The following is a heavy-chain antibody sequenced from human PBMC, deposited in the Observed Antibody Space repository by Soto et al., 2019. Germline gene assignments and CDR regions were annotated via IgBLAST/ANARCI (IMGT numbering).Heavy chain of an antibody. J-gene: IGHJ5*02. CDR3: ARSDRALRYFDWLFPSWFDP. CDR1: GYTFTSYG. CDR2: ISAYNGNT. Sequence: ASVKVSCKASGYTFTSYGISWVRQAPGQGLEWMGWISAYNGNTNYAQKLQGRVTMTTDASTSTAYMELRSLRSDDTAVYYCARSDRALRYFDWLFPSWFDPWGQGTLVTVSS. V-gene: IGHV1-18*01. D-gene: IGHD3-9*01.